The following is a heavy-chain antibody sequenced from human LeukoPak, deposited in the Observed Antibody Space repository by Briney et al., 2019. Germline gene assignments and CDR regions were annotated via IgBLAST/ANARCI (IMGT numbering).Heavy chain of an antibody. CDR1: GGSISSYY. CDR2: IYYSGST. V-gene: IGHV4-59*08. D-gene: IGHD3-10*01. J-gene: IGHJ5*02. CDR3: ARVTMVSSLFDP. Sequence: SETLSLTCTVSGGSISSYYWSWIRQPPGKGLEWIGYIYYSGSTNYNPSLKSRVTISVDTSKNQFSLKLSSVTAADTAVYYCARVTMVSSLFDPWGQGTLVTVSS.